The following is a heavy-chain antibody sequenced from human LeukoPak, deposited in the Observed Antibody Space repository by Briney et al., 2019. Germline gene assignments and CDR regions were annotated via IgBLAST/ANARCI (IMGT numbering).Heavy chain of an antibody. CDR1: GFTVSSNY. Sequence: GGSLRLSCAASGFTVSSNYMSWVRQAPGKGLEWVSVIYSGGSTYYADSVKGRFTISRHNSKNTLYLQMNSLRAEDTAVYYCARNDCGGDCYSRNYYYYGMDVWGQGTTVTVSS. D-gene: IGHD2-21*02. CDR2: IYSGGST. V-gene: IGHV3-53*04. J-gene: IGHJ6*02. CDR3: ARNDCGGDCYSRNYYYYGMDV.